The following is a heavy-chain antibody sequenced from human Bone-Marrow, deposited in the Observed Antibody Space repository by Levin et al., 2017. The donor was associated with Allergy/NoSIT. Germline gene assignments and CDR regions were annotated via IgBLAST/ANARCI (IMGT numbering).Heavy chain of an antibody. D-gene: IGHD3-22*01. Sequence: ASVKVSCKASGYTFTMYGISWVRQAPGQGLEWMGWISAHHGNANYAQKVQARVTMTTDTSTSTAYMELRSLRSDDTAVYYCARDFGPYDSSGYYPYWGQGSPVTVSS. CDR2: ISAHHGNA. J-gene: IGHJ4*02. V-gene: IGHV1-18*01. CDR1: GYTFTMYG. CDR3: ARDFGPYDSSGYYPY.